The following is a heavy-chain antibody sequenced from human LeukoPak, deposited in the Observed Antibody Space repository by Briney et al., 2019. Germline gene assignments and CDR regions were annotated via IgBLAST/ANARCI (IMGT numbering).Heavy chain of an antibody. CDR1: GYTFTGYY. J-gene: IGHJ3*02. Sequence: ASVKVSCKASGYTFTGYYMHWVRQAPGQGLEWMGRINPNSGGANYAQKFQGRVTMTRDTSISTAYMELSRLRSDDTAVYYCARVGRALGAFDIWGQGTMVTVSS. D-gene: IGHD3-10*01. CDR2: INPNSGGA. V-gene: IGHV1-2*06. CDR3: ARVGRALGAFDI.